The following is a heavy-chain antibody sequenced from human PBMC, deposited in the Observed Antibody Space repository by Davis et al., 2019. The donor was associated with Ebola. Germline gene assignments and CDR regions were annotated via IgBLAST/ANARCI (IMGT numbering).Heavy chain of an antibody. V-gene: IGHV3-48*02. J-gene: IGHJ4*02. CDR3: ARDEHYAFDY. CDR2: IRTGSTANI. CDR1: GFTFSSYD. Sequence: GESLKISCAASGFTFSSYDMNWVRQAPGKGLEWVSFIRTGSTANISYADSVKGRFTASRDNAKNSLYLHMNGLRDEDTAVYYCARDEHYAFDYWGQGTLVTVSS. D-gene: IGHD4-17*01.